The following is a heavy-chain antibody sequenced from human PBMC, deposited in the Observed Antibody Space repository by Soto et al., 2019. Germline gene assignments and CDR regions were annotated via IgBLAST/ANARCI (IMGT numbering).Heavy chain of an antibody. CDR2: ITTNGQT. CDR1: GFTFSNCV. D-gene: IGHD6-13*01. J-gene: IGHJ4*02. Sequence: GGSLRLSCETSGFTFSNCVMTFVRQPPGKRLEWVSVITTNGQTAYADSVKGRFTISRDNSKNAAYLQMNSLRAEDTAVYYCAKGLLNGRWYAADWGQGTLVTVSS. V-gene: IGHV3-23*01. CDR3: AKGLLNGRWYAAD.